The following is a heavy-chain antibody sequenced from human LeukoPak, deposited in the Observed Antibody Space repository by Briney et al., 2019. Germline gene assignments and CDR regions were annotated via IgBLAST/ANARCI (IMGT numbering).Heavy chain of an antibody. CDR3: ARDSFPIGAFDI. J-gene: IGHJ3*02. Sequence: GGSLRLSCAASGFTFSSYGMSWVRQAPGKGLEWVSAISGSGGSTYYADSVKGRFTISRDNPKNSLYLQMNSLRAEDTAVYYCARDSFPIGAFDIWGQGTMVTVSS. CDR1: GFTFSSYG. CDR2: ISGSGGST. D-gene: IGHD3-16*02. V-gene: IGHV3-23*01.